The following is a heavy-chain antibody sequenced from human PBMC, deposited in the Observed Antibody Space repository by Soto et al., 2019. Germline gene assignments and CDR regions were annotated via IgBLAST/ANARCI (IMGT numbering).Heavy chain of an antibody. CDR2: IYPGDSDT. D-gene: IGHD3-16*01. V-gene: IGHV5-51*01. CDR1: GYSFTSYW. Sequence: PGESLKISCKGSGYSFTSYWIGWVRQMPGKGLEWMGIIYPGDSDTRYSPSFQGQVTISADKSISTAYLQWSSLKASDTAMYYCARLGGGNYYYYGMDVWGQGTTLTVSS. J-gene: IGHJ6*02. CDR3: ARLGGGNYYYYGMDV.